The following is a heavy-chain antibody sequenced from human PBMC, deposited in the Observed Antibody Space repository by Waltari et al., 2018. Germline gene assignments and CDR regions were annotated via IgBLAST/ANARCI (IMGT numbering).Heavy chain of an antibody. J-gene: IGHJ4*02. Sequence: QVQLQQWGAGLLQPSETLSLPCAVYGGSFRGYYWSWIRQPPGKGLEWIGEINHSGSTNYNPSLKSRVTISVDTSKNQFSLKLSSVTAADTAVYYCARRGYCSGGSCYMYFDYWGQGTLVTVSS. CDR1: GGSFRGYY. D-gene: IGHD2-15*01. CDR3: ARRGYCSGGSCYMYFDY. V-gene: IGHV4-34*01. CDR2: INHSGST.